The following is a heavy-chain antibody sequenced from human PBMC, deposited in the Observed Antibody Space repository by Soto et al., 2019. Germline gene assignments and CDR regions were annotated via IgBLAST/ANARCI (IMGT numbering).Heavy chain of an antibody. CDR3: ARVPGHKNSRGDY. CDR2: INPKTGDT. Sequence: QVQLVQSGAEVKKPGASVSVSCKASGYTFTHYYVHWVRRAPGQGLEWMGLINPKTGDTTYAQKFREGVSMTRDVSTDTATMRLSSLRSDDTGVYYCARVPGHKNSRGDYWGQGTPVTVSA. CDR1: GYTFTHYY. J-gene: IGHJ4*02. D-gene: IGHD1-7*01. V-gene: IGHV1-2*02.